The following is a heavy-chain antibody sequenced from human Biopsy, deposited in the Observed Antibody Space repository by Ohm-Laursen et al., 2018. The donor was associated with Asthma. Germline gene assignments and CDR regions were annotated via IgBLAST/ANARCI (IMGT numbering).Heavy chain of an antibody. CDR2: ILFDGRKI. CDR3: AKDRVAGRSYYFDY. V-gene: IGHV3-30*18. CDR1: GFNFHNYG. D-gene: IGHD6-13*01. Sequence: SLRLSCAASGFNFHNYGMNWVRRAPGKGLEWAAQILFDGRKINYPDSVKGRFTISRDNSKNMVYLQMNGLRPEDTAVYYCAKDRVAGRSYYFDYWGQGSLVSVSS. J-gene: IGHJ4*02.